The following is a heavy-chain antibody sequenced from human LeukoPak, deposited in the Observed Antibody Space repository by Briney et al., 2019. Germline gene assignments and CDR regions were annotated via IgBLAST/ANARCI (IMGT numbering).Heavy chain of an antibody. D-gene: IGHD4/OR15-4a*01. CDR1: GFTFSVYW. V-gene: IGHV3-7*01. Sequence: GGSLTLSCAASGFTFSVYWMSWVRQAPGKGLERVANIKQDGSETHYVASVKGRFTISRDNAKSSLYLQMSSLRGDDTAVYYCARLTNRYFDLCGRGTLVSASS. CDR3: ARLTNRYFDL. CDR2: IKQDGSET. J-gene: IGHJ2*01.